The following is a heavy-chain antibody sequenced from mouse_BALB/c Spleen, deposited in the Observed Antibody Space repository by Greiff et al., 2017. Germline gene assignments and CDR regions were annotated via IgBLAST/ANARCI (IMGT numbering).Heavy chain of an antibody. CDR1: GDSITSGY. J-gene: IGHJ4*01. CDR2: ISYSGST. D-gene: IGHD2-3*01. CDR3: ARFSDGYYGHYYAMDY. V-gene: IGHV3-8*02. Sequence: EVKLMESGPSLVKPSQTLSLTCSVTGDSITSGYWNWIRKFPGNKLEYMGYISYSGSTYYNPSLKSRISITRDTSKNQYYLQLNSVTTEDTATYYCARFSDGYYGHYYAMDYWGQGTSVTVSS.